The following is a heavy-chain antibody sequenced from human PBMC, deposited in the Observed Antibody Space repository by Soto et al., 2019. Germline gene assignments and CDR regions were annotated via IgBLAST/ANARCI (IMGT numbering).Heavy chain of an antibody. CDR3: VSGGRGSNWYFYDC. CDR2: INPVSGGT. D-gene: IGHD6-13*01. Sequence: ASVKVSCKASGDIFIAYYMHRVRQAPGQGPEWMGWINPVSGGTNYAQKFQGRVTMTSDTSVSTAYMELNRLTSDDTAVYYCVSGGRGSNWYFYDCWGRGTLVAVSS. CDR1: GDIFIAYY. J-gene: IGHJ4*02. V-gene: IGHV1-2*02.